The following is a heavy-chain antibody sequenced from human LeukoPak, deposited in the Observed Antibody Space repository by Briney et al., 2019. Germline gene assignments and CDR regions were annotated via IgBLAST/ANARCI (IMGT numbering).Heavy chain of an antibody. J-gene: IGHJ4*02. CDR2: IYYSGST. D-gene: IGHD3-10*01. V-gene: IGHV4-59*01. CDR1: GGSISSYY. Sequence: SKTLSLTCTVSGGSISSYYWSWIRQPPGKGLEWIGYIYYSGSTNYNPSLKSRVTISVDTSKNQFSLKLSSVTAADTAVYYCARDRGFSDYWGQGTLVTVSS. CDR3: ARDRGFSDY.